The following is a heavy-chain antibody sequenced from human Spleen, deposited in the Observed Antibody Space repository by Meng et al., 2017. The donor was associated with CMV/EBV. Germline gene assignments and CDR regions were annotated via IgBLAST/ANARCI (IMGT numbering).Heavy chain of an antibody. Sequence: ASVKVSCKGSGYTFTDYYIHWVRQAPGQGLEWMGWISPISGGTFYAQKFQGRVTMTRDTSISTAYMDLSSLRSDDTALYYCARGRACTSTICSPRWFDPWGQGTLVTVSS. CDR3: ARGRACTSTICSPRWFDP. V-gene: IGHV1-2*02. CDR2: ISPISGGT. J-gene: IGHJ5*02. CDR1: GYTFTDYY. D-gene: IGHD2-2*01.